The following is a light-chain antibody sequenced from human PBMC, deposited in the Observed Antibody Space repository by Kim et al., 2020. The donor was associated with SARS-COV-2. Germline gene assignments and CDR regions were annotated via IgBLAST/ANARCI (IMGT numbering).Light chain of an antibody. CDR2: GAS. Sequence: CPGETATLSCGASQGVGSNLAWYQQKPGQAPRLLVYGASTRATGVPARFSGSESGTEFTLTISSLQSEDSAIYYCQQYNDWPPLTFGGGTKVDIK. CDR3: QQYNDWPPLT. CDR1: QGVGSN. J-gene: IGKJ4*01. V-gene: IGKV3-15*01.